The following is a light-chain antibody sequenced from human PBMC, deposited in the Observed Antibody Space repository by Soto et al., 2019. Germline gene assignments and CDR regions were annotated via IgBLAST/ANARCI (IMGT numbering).Light chain of an antibody. CDR1: SSDVGSYNL. CDR3: CSYAGSSTLV. Sequence: QSVLTQPASVSGSPGQSITISCTGTSSDVGSYNLVPWYQQHPGKAPKLMIYDDSKRPSGVSNRFSGSKSGNTASLTISGLQAEDEADYHCCSYAGSSTLVFGGGTKLTVL. J-gene: IGLJ2*01. CDR2: DDS. V-gene: IGLV2-23*01.